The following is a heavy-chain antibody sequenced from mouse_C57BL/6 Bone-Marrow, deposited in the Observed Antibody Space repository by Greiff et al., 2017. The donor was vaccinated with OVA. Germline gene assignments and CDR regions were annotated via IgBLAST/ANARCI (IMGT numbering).Heavy chain of an antibody. J-gene: IGHJ4*01. V-gene: IGHV2-5*01. CDR1: GFSLTSYG. Sequence: QVQLKQSGPGLVQPSPSLSITCTVSGFSLTSYGVHWVRQSPGKGLEWLGVIWRGGSTDYNAAFMSRLSITKDNSKSQVFFKMNSLQADDTAIDYGATHYYGSSYAMDYWGQGTSVTVSS. CDR2: IWRGGST. D-gene: IGHD1-1*01. CDR3: ATHYYGSSYAMDY.